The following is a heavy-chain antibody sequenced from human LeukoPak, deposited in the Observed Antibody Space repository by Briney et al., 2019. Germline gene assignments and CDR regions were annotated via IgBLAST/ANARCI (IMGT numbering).Heavy chain of an antibody. V-gene: IGHV5-51*01. CDR3: ATSESQTRFDY. CDR2: IYPGDSDT. D-gene: IGHD1/OR15-1a*01. J-gene: IGHJ4*02. CDR1: GYSFTTYW. Sequence: GESLKISCKGSGYSFTTYWIAWVRQMPGKGLEWMGIIYPGDSDTRHSPSFQGQVTISADKSISTAYLRWSSLKASDTAMYYCATSESQTRFDYWGQETLVTVSS.